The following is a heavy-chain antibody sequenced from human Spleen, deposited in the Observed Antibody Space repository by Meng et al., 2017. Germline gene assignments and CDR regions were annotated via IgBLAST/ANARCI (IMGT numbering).Heavy chain of an antibody. Sequence: GGSLRLSCKGSGYIFTNYWIGWVRQMPGKGLEWMGIIYPGDSDTIYSPSFQGQVTISADKSLSTAYLQWSSLKASDAAMYYCARSAGLAVAGHDAFDIWGQGTMVTVSS. CDR3: ARSAGLAVAGHDAFDI. V-gene: IGHV5-51*01. J-gene: IGHJ3*02. D-gene: IGHD6-19*01. CDR2: IYPGDSDT. CDR1: GYIFTNYW.